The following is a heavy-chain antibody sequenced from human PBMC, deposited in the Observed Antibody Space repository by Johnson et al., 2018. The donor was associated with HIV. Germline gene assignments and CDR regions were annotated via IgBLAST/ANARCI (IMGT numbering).Heavy chain of an antibody. CDR2: ISWAGGST. Sequence: VQLVESGGGLVQPGGSLRLSCAASGFTFDDYTMHWVRQAPGKGLEWVSLISWAGGSTYYADSVKGRFTISRANARNSLYLQMNSLRAEDTAVYYCARVRYSSGWPIYAFDIWGQGTVVIVSS. D-gene: IGHD6-19*01. CDR3: ARVRYSSGWPIYAFDI. J-gene: IGHJ3*02. V-gene: IGHV3-43*01. CDR1: GFTFDDYT.